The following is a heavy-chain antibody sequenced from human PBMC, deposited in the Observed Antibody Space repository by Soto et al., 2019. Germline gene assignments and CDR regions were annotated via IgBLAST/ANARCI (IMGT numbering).Heavy chain of an antibody. V-gene: IGHV4-59*08. Sequence: ETLSRTCAVSFDSISSYYWTWIRQPPGKGLEWIGFIYYTGSTTYNPSLKSRVIISVATSKNQFSLKLSSVTAADTAMYYCASRPTGALPYFDSWGQGTLVTVSS. CDR3: ASRPTGALPYFDS. D-gene: IGHD6-6*01. CDR2: IYYTGST. J-gene: IGHJ4*02. CDR1: FDSISSYY.